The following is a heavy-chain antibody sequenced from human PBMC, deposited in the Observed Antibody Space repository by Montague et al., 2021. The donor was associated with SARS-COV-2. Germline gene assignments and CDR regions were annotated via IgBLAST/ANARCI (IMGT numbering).Heavy chain of an antibody. CDR1: GRSISTDHY. CDR3: ASQVAYLDYFDP. J-gene: IGHJ5*02. V-gene: IGHV4-38-2*02. CDR2: IYHSGNT. D-gene: IGHD4-11*01. Sequence: SETLSLTCTVSGRSISTDHYWGWIRQPPGKGLEWIGSIYHSGNTYYNPSHKSRHTISIDTSKNQFSLKLTSLTAADTAVYYCASQVAYLDYFDPWGQGTLVTVSS.